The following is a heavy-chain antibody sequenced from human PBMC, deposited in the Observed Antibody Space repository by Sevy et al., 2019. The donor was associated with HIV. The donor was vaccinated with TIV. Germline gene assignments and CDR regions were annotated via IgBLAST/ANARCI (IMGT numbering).Heavy chain of an antibody. CDR1: GYSISSGYY. J-gene: IGHJ3*02. CDR2: IYHSGST. CDR3: AREGAYYYYGSGSNRENAFDI. Sequence: SETLALTCAVSGYSISSGYYWGWIRQPPGKGLEWIGSIYHSGSTYYNPSLKSRVTISVDTSKNQFSLKLSSVTAADTAVYYCAREGAYYYYGSGSNRENAFDIWGQGPMVTVSS. V-gene: IGHV4-38-2*02. D-gene: IGHD3-10*01.